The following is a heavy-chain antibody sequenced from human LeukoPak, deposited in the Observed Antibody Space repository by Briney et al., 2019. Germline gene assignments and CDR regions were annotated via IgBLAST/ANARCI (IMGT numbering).Heavy chain of an antibody. J-gene: IGHJ5*02. V-gene: IGHV3-23*01. CDR3: AKDLSRAVAADWFDP. D-gene: IGHD6-19*01. CDR1: GFTFSNYD. Sequence: GRSLRLSCAASGFTFSNYDMSWVRQAPGKGLEWVSSISDSGGSTYYADSVKGRFTISRDNSKNTLYLQMTNLRAADTAVYYCAKDLSRAVAADWFDPWDQGSLVTVSS. CDR2: ISDSGGST.